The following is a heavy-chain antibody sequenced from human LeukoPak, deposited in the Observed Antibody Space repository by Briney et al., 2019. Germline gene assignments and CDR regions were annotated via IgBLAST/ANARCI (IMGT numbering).Heavy chain of an antibody. CDR3: AREGKKYYYDSSGYYKPDYFDY. CDR1: RFTFSNYG. Sequence: GGSLRLSCAASRFTFSNYGMHWVRQAPGKGLEWVAFIRYDGSNKYYADSVKGRFTISRDNAKNSLYLQMNSLRAEDTAVYYCAREGKKYYYDSSGYYKPDYFDYWGQGTLVTVSS. V-gene: IGHV3-30*02. CDR2: IRYDGSNK. J-gene: IGHJ4*02. D-gene: IGHD3-22*01.